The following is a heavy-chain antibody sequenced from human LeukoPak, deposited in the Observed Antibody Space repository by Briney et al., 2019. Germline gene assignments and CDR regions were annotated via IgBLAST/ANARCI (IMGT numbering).Heavy chain of an antibody. D-gene: IGHD3-22*01. V-gene: IGHV3-9*01. CDR1: GFTFDDYA. Sequence: GRSLRLSCAASGFTFDDYAMHWVRQAPGKGLEWVSGISWNSGSIGYADSVKGQFTISRDNAKNSLYLQMNSLRAEDTALYYCAKDISDYYDSSGYYVYWGQGTLVTVSS. CDR2: ISWNSGSI. CDR3: AKDISDYYDSSGYYVY. J-gene: IGHJ4*02.